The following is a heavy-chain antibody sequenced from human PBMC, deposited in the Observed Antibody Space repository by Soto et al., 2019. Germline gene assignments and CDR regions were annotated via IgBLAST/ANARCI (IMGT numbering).Heavy chain of an antibody. D-gene: IGHD5-18*01. CDR2: IYPGDSDT. CDR3: ARIFHVHSYGYWPFDY. V-gene: IGHV5-51*01. CDR1: GYSFTTYR. Sequence: PGESLKISCKGSGYSFTTYRIGWIRQMPGKGLEWMGIIYPGDSDTRYSPSFQGQVTISADKSISTAYLQWSSLKASDTAMYYCARIFHVHSYGYWPFDYWGQGTLVTVSS. J-gene: IGHJ4*02.